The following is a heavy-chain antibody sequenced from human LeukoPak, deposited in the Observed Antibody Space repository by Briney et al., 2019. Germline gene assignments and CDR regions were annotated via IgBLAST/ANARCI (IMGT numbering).Heavy chain of an antibody. CDR3: ARGRGPPNSNRDFYYYYYMDV. V-gene: IGHV1-3*03. CDR1: GYTFTNYA. D-gene: IGHD6-13*01. Sequence: VSVKVSCKASGYTFTNYAIHWVRQAPGQRFEWMGWINAANGHTKYSQEFQDRITVTRDTFATTAYMELSNLRSEDMALYYCARGRGPPNSNRDFYYYYYMDVWGTGTTVTVSS. J-gene: IGHJ6*03. CDR2: INAANGHT.